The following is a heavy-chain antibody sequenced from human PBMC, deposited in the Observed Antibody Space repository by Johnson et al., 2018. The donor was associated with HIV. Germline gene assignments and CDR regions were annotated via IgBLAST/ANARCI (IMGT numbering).Heavy chain of an antibody. J-gene: IGHJ3*02. Sequence: EVQLLESGGGVVQPGRSLRLSCAASGFTFSSYGMHWVRQAPGKGLEWVSGVSWNSGSIDYADSARGRFTISRDNSKSTLHLQMNRLRADDTAVYYCARDPAAAGGIWGQGTMVTVSS. V-gene: IGHV3-9*01. D-gene: IGHD6-13*01. CDR3: ARDPAAAGGI. CDR2: VSWNSGSI. CDR1: GFTFSSYG.